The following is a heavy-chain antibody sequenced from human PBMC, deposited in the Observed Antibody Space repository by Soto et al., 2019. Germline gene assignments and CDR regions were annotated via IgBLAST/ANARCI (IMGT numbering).Heavy chain of an antibody. CDR3: ARETYSGYDSHYGMDV. CDR2: IYYSGST. CDR1: GGSISSYY. Sequence: SETLSLTCTVSGGSISSYYWSWIRQPPGKGLEWIGYIYYSGSTNYNPSLKSRVTISVDTSKNQFSLKLSSVTAADTAVYYCARETYSGYDSHYGMDVWGQGTTVTVSS. D-gene: IGHD5-12*01. V-gene: IGHV4-59*01. J-gene: IGHJ6*02.